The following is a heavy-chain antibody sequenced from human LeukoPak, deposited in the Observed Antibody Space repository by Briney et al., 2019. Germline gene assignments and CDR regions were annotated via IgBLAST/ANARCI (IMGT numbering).Heavy chain of an antibody. CDR2: INPNSGGT. V-gene: IGHV1-2*02. CDR3: ARDRGVGAPYYFVY. D-gene: IGHD1-26*01. J-gene: IGHJ4*02. Sequence: ASVKVSCKASGYTFTGYYVHWVRQAPGQGLEWMGWINPNSGGTNYAQKFQGRVTMTRDTSISPASMELSRLRSDDTAVYYCARDRGVGAPYYFVYWGQGTLVTVSP. CDR1: GYTFTGYY.